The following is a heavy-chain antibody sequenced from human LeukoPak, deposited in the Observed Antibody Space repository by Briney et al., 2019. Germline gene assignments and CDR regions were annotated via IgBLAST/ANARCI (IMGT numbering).Heavy chain of an antibody. J-gene: IGHJ4*02. Sequence: GGSLRLSCAASGFTFSSYAMSWVRQPPGKGLEWVSAISGSGGSTYYADSVKGRFTISRDNSKNTLYLQMNSLRAEDTAVYYCAKDPGSGWNGGIFDYWGQGTLVTVSS. CDR3: AKDPGSGWNGGIFDY. V-gene: IGHV3-23*01. CDR1: GFTFSSYA. D-gene: IGHD6-19*01. CDR2: ISGSGGST.